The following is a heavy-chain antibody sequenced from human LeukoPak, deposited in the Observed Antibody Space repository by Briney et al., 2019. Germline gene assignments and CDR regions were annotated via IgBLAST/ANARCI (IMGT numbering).Heavy chain of an antibody. D-gene: IGHD6-13*01. V-gene: IGHV3-23*01. Sequence: TGGSLRLSCAASGFTFSTYAMSWVRQAPGKGLEWVSAISGSGGSTYYADSVKGRFTISRDNSKNTLYLQMNSLRAEDTAVYYCAKAMGQQLVLVAFDIWAKGQWSPSLQ. CDR3: AKAMGQQLVLVAFDI. CDR2: ISGSGGST. CDR1: GFTFSTYA. J-gene: IGHJ3*02.